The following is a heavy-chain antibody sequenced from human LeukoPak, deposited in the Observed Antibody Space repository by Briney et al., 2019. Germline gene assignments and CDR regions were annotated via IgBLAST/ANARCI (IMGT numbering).Heavy chain of an antibody. V-gene: IGHV1-24*01. CDR3: ARDLYSSGWYYYYYYYMDV. J-gene: IGHJ6*03. CDR2: FDPEDGET. D-gene: IGHD6-19*01. Sequence: GASVKVSCKVSGYTLTELSMHWVRQAPGKGLEWMGGFDPEDGETIYAQKFQGRVTMTEDTSTDTAYMELSSLRSEDTAVYYCARDLYSSGWYYYYYYYMDVWGKGTTVTVSS. CDR1: GYTLTELS.